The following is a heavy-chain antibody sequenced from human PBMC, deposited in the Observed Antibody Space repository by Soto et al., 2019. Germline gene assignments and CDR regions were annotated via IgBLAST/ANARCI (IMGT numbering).Heavy chain of an antibody. CDR1: GGSVSSGSYY. J-gene: IGHJ2*01. D-gene: IGHD3-22*01. Sequence: SETLSLTCTVSGGSVSSGSYYWSWIRQPPGKGLEWIGYIYYSGSTNYNPSLKSRVTISVDTSKNQFSLKLSSVTAAETAVYYCARSPWGYYYDSSGYPPRSHPGPYWYFDLWGRGTLVTVSS. CDR2: IYYSGST. CDR3: ARSPWGYYYDSSGYPPRSHPGPYWYFDL. V-gene: IGHV4-61*01.